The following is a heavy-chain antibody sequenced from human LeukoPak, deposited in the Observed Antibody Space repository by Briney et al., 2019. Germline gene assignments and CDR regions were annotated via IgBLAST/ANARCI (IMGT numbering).Heavy chain of an antibody. D-gene: IGHD3-10*01. CDR3: ARGSDGGYYYGMDV. Sequence: SGTLSLTCTVSGGSISSGGYYWSWIRQHPGKGLEWIGYIYYSGSTYYNPSLKSRVTISVDTSKNQFSLKLSSVTAADTAVYYCARGSDGGYYYGMDVWGQGTTVTVSS. V-gene: IGHV4-31*03. CDR1: GGSISSGGYY. CDR2: IYYSGST. J-gene: IGHJ6*02.